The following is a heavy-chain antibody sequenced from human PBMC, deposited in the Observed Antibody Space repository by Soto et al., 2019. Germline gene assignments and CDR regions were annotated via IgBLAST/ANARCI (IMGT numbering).Heavy chain of an antibody. D-gene: IGHD1-26*01. J-gene: IGHJ4*02. Sequence: PSETLSLTCTVSGGSISSYYWSWIRQPPGKGLEWIGYIYYSGSTNYNPSLKSRVTISVDTSKNQFSLKLSSVNAADTAVYYCARQYGGSYADYWGQGTLVTVSS. CDR1: GGSISSYY. CDR2: IYYSGST. CDR3: ARQYGGSYADY. V-gene: IGHV4-59*08.